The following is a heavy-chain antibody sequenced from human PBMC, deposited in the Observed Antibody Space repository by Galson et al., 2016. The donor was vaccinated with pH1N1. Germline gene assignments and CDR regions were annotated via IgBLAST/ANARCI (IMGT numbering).Heavy chain of an antibody. CDR3: ARLVRGSYPDPLYYFDF. CDR2: IHYSETT. D-gene: IGHD1-26*01. V-gene: IGHV4-39*01. J-gene: IGHJ4*02. Sequence: ETLSLTCTVSGASSISNNFYGGWIRQLPGKGLEWIGNIHYSETTYYNPSLKSRVTISVDTSKNQFSLKLNSVTAADTAVYFCARLVRGSYPDPLYYFDFWGQGTLVTVSS. CDR1: GASSISNNFY.